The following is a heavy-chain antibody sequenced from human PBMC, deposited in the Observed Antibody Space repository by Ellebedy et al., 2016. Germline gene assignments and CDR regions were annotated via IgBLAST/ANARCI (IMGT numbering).Heavy chain of an antibody. CDR3: AREGLGVSARKNYYGMDV. D-gene: IGHD3/OR15-3a*01. V-gene: IGHV1-18*04. Sequence: ASVKVSCXASGYTFTSYGISWVRQAPGQGLEWMGWISAYNGNTNYAQKLQGRVTMTTDTSTSTAYMELRSLRSDDTAVYYCAREGLGVSARKNYYGMDVWGQGTTVTVPS. J-gene: IGHJ6*02. CDR1: GYTFTSYG. CDR2: ISAYNGNT.